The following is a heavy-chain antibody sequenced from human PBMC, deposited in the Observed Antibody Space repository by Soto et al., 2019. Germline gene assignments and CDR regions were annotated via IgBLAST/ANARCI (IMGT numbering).Heavy chain of an antibody. V-gene: IGHV3-23*01. Sequence: PGGSLRLSCAASGFTFSSYAMSWVRQAPGKGLEWVSAISGSGGSTYYADSVKGRFTISRDNSKNTLYLQMNSLRAEDTAVYYCAKDSPQSRGSSYVHSLNWFDPWGQGTLVTVSS. D-gene: IGHD6-13*01. CDR1: GFTFSSYA. CDR2: ISGSGGST. CDR3: AKDSPQSRGSSYVHSLNWFDP. J-gene: IGHJ5*02.